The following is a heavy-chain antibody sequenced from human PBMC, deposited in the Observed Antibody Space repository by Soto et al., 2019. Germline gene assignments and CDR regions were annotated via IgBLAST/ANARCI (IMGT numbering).Heavy chain of an antibody. D-gene: IGHD1-26*01. V-gene: IGHV3-23*01. CDR2: ISGSTLST. Sequence: GGSLRLSCAVSGLSFSDYPMDWVRQAPGKGLEWVSRISGSTLSTNYADSVKGRFTISRDNSNNTLYLEMSSLRGEDTAVYYCAKPRSGSYYAAFDVWGQGTTVTVSS. CDR3: AKPRSGSYYAAFDV. CDR1: GLSFSDYP. J-gene: IGHJ3*01.